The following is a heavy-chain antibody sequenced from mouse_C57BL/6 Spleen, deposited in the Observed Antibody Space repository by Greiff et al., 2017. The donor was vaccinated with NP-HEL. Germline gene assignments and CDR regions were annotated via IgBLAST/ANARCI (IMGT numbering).Heavy chain of an antibody. Sequence: EVHLVESGGGLVKPGGSLKLSCAASGFTFSDYGMHWVRQAPEKGLEWVAYISSGSSTIYYADTVKGRFTISRDNAKNTLFLQMTSLRSEATAMYYCAMCPYGSWFAYWGQGTLVTVSA. CDR2: ISSGSSTI. CDR3: AMCPYGSWFAY. J-gene: IGHJ3*01. V-gene: IGHV5-17*01. D-gene: IGHD1-1*02. CDR1: GFTFSDYG.